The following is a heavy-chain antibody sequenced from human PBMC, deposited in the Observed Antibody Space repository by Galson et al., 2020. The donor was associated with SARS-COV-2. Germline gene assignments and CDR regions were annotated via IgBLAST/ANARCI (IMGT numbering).Heavy chain of an antibody. CDR3: AGSHRNFWYNFDN. CDR2: ISPSSDYT. D-gene: IGHD6-13*01. Sequence: GGSLRLSCTASGFIFSDYYMTWIRQAPGKGLEWISYISPSSDYTNYADSVRGRFTISRDNTKTSLFLHMDSLRAEDTAVYYCAGSHRNFWYNFDNWGQGALVTVSS. CDR1: GFIFSDYY. J-gene: IGHJ4*02. V-gene: IGHV3-11*03.